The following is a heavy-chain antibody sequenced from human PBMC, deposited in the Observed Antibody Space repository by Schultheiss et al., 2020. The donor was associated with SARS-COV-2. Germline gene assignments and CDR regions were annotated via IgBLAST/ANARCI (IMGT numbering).Heavy chain of an antibody. CDR3: ARDHSGYDSPPDYYYYYGMDV. J-gene: IGHJ6*02. CDR1: GYTFTGYY. Sequence: ASVKVSCKASGYTFTGYYMHWVRQAPGQGLEWMGWISAYNGNTNYAQKLQGRVTMTTDTSTSTAYMELRSLRSDDTAVYYCARDHSGYDSPPDYYYYYGMDVWGQGTTVTVSS. V-gene: IGHV1-18*04. D-gene: IGHD5-12*01. CDR2: ISAYNGNT.